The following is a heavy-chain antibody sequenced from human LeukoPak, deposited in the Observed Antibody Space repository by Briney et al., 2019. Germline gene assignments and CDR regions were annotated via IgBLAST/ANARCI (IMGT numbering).Heavy chain of an antibody. CDR1: GFTFSSYS. J-gene: IGHJ6*03. CDR2: ISSSSSYI. Sequence: GGSLRLSCAASGFTFSSYSMNWVRQAPGKGLEWVSSISSSSSYIYYADSVKGRFTISRDNAKNSLYLQMNSLRAEDTAVYYCARDNRARGGYYYYYMDVWGKGTTVTISS. V-gene: IGHV3-21*01. CDR3: ARDNRARGGYYYYYMDV.